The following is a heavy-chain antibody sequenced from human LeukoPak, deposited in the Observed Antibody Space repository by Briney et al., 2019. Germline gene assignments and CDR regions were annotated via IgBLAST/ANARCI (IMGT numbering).Heavy chain of an antibody. D-gene: IGHD4-23*01. CDR1: GYRFHTYW. V-gene: IGHV5-51*01. CDR2: IYPGDSDS. J-gene: IGHJ4*02. Sequence: GESLKISCKGSGYRFHTYWIGWVRQMPGKALEWMGNIYPGDSDSRYSPSFQGQVTFSADKSINTAYLQWSSLKASDTAMYYCARQSDYGGNSYDYWGQGTLVTVSS. CDR3: ARQSDYGGNSYDY.